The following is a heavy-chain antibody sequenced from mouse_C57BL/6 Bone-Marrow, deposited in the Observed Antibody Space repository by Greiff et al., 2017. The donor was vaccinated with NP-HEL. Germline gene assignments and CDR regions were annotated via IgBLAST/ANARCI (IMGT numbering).Heavy chain of an antibody. V-gene: IGHV1-7*01. D-gene: IGHD1-1*01. CDR3: AREVTTVVATKEYYFDY. J-gene: IGHJ2*01. CDR2: INPSSGYT. CDR1: GYTFTSYW. Sequence: QVQLKQSGAELAKPGASVKLSCKASGYTFTSYWMHWVKQRPGQGLEWIGYINPSSGYTKYNQKFKDKATLTADKSSSTAYMQLSSLTYEDSAVYYCAREVTTVVATKEYYFDYWGQGTTLTVSS.